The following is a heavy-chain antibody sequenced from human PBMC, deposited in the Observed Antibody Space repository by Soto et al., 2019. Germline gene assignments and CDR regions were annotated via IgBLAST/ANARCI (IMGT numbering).Heavy chain of an antibody. CDR3: ARFHSSGYYYPFDY. V-gene: IGHV3-21*01. J-gene: IGHJ4*02. CDR2: ISSSSSYI. Sequence: GGSLRLSCAASGFTFSSYSMNWVRQAPGKGLEWVSSISSSSSYIYYADSVKGRFTISRDNAKNSLYLQMNSLRAEDTAVYYCARFHSSGYYYPFDYWGQGTRVTVSA. CDR1: GFTFSSYS. D-gene: IGHD3-22*01.